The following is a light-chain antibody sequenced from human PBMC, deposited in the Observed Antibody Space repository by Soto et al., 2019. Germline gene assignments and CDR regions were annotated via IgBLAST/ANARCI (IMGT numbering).Light chain of an antibody. V-gene: IGKV3-11*01. CDR3: QQHSHWPPWT. J-gene: IGKJ1*01. Sequence: ELVLTQSPATLSLSPGERATLSCRASENVRTFVDWYQQKPGQAPRLLIYGASNRATGIPARFSGSGSGTDFTLTISNLEPEDFAVYYCQQHSHWPPWTFGQGTKVDIK. CDR1: ENVRTF. CDR2: GAS.